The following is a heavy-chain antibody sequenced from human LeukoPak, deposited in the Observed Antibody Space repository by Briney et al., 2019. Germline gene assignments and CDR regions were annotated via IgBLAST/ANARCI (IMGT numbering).Heavy chain of an antibody. CDR2: ISAEGGRT. J-gene: IGHJ6*02. V-gene: IGHV3-43*02. CDR1: GFTFDGYD. CDR3: ATWAFYHGMDV. Sequence: PGGSLRLSCVASGFTFDGYDMHWVRQAPGKGLEFISLISAEGGRTYYAGSLNGRFTISRDNSKNSLYLQMNSLRSEDSAVYYCATWAFYHGMDVWGQGTTVIVSS. D-gene: IGHD2/OR15-2a*01.